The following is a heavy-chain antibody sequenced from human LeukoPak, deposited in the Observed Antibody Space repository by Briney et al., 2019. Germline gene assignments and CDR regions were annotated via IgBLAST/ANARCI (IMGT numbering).Heavy chain of an antibody. CDR3: ARGGARYCTSSSCYEDWFDP. V-gene: IGHV3-7*05. CDR1: GFPFKNAW. J-gene: IGHJ5*02. D-gene: IGHD2-2*01. Sequence: PGGSLRLSCVGSGFPFKNAWMSWVRQAPGKGLEWVANVNRDGSEKYYVDSVKGRFTISRDNAKNLMFLQMNSLRVEDTAVYYCARGGARYCTSSSCYEDWFDPWGQGILVTVSS. CDR2: VNRDGSEK.